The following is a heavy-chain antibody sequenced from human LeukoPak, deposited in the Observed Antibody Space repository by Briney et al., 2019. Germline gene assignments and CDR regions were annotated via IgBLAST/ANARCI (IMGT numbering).Heavy chain of an antibody. D-gene: IGHD4-17*01. CDR3: AKEGNGDYYFDY. V-gene: IGHV3-74*01. CDR2: IKSDGST. J-gene: IGHJ4*02. CDR1: GFTFSSYW. Sequence: GGSLRLSCAASGFTFSSYWMHWVRQAPGKGLVWVSRIKSDGSTNYADAVKGRFTISRDNSKNTLYLQMNSLRAEDTAVYYCAKEGNGDYYFDYWGQGTLVTVSS.